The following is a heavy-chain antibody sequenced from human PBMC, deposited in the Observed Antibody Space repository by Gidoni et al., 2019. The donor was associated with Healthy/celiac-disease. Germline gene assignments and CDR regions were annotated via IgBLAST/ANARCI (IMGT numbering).Heavy chain of an antibody. CDR2: IKSKTDGGTT. CDR3: TTDALHFGY. Sequence: EVQLVESGGGLVKPGGSRRLSCAASGFTFSNAWMIWVRQAPGKGLEWGGRIKSKTDGGTTDYAAPVKGRFTISRDDSKNTLYLQMDSLKTEDTAVYYCTTDALHFGYWGQGTLVTVSS. CDR1: GFTFSNAW. V-gene: IGHV3-15*01. J-gene: IGHJ4*02.